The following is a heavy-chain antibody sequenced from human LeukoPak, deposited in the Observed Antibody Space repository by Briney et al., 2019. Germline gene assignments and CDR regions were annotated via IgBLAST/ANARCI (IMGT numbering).Heavy chain of an antibody. Sequence: PSETLSLTCTVSGGSISSSSYYWGWIRQPPGKGLEWIGSIYYSGSTYYNPSLKSRVTISVDTSKNQFSLKLSSVTAADTAVYYCARESIGIAAAGPNYYYYYGMDVWGQGTTVTVSS. D-gene: IGHD6-13*01. V-gene: IGHV4-39*07. CDR1: GGSISSSSYY. CDR3: ARESIGIAAAGPNYYYYYGMDV. J-gene: IGHJ6*02. CDR2: IYYSGST.